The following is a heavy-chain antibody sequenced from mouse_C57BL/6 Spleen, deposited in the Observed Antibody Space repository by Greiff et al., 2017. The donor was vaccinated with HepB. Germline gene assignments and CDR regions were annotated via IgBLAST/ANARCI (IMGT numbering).Heavy chain of an antibody. CDR3: ARGDVGFAY. V-gene: IGHV1-26*01. CDR1: GYTFTDYY. J-gene: IGHJ3*01. CDR2: INPNNGGT. Sequence: EVQLQQSGPELVKPGASVKISCKASGYTFTDYYMNWVKQSHGKSLEWIGDINPNNGGTSYNQKFKGKATLTLDKSSSTAYMELRSLTSEDSAVYYCARGDVGFAYWGQGTLVTVSA. D-gene: IGHD3-3*01.